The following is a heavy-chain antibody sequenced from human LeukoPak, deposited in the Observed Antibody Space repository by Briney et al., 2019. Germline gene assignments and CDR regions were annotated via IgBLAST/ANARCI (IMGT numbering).Heavy chain of an antibody. J-gene: IGHJ6*02. Sequence: GGSLRLSCAASGFTFSSYAMHWVRQAPGKGLEWVAVISYDGSNKYYADSVKGRFTISRGNSKNTLYLQMNSLRAEDTAVYYCARVHYDSSGYLPYYYYGMDVWGQGTTVTVSS. CDR2: ISYDGSNK. V-gene: IGHV3-30-3*01. CDR1: GFTFSSYA. D-gene: IGHD3-22*01. CDR3: ARVHYDSSGYLPYYYYGMDV.